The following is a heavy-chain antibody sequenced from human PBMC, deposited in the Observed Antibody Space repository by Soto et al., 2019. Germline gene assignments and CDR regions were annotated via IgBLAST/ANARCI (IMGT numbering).Heavy chain of an antibody. CDR1: CGSISSGGYY. CDR3: ARGAPLGYYDIFVFDY. CDR2: IYYSGST. D-gene: IGHD3-9*01. J-gene: IGHJ4*02. V-gene: IGHV4-31*03. Sequence: SETLSLTCTVSCGSISSGGYYWSWIRQHPGKGLEWIGYIYYSGSTYYNPSLKSRVTISVDTSKNQFSLKLSSVTAADTAVYYCARGAPLGYYDIFVFDYWGQGTLVTVSS.